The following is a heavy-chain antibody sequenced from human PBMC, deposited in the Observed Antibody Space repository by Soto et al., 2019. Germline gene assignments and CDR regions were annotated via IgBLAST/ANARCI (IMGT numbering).Heavy chain of an antibody. CDR1: GGSISSYY. J-gene: IGHJ4*02. CDR2: IYTSGST. CDR3: ARDRVSSSSWYQFDY. V-gene: IGHV4-4*07. Sequence: QVQLQESGPGLVKPSETLSLTCTVSGGSISSYYLSWIRQPAGKGLEWIGSIYTSGSTNYNPSLKSRVTMSVDTSKNQFSLKLSSVTAADTAVYYCARDRVSSSSWYQFDYWGQGTLVTVSS. D-gene: IGHD6-13*01.